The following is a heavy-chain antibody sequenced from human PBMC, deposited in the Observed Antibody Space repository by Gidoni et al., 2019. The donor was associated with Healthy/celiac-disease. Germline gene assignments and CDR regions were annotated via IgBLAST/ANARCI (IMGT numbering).Heavy chain of an antibody. J-gene: IGHJ6*02. Sequence: QVQLQQWGAGLLKPSETLSLTCAVYGGSFSGYYWSWIRQPPGKGLEWIGEINHSGSTNYNPSLKSRVTISVVTSKNQFSLKLSSVTAADTAVYYCARIAAAGTWYYGMDVWGQGTTVTVSS. CDR3: ARIAAAGTWYYGMDV. V-gene: IGHV4-34*01. CDR1: GGSFSGYY. D-gene: IGHD6-13*01. CDR2: INHSGST.